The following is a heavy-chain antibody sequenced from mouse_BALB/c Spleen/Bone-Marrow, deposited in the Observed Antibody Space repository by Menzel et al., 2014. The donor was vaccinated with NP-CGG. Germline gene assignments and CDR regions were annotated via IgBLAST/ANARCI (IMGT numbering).Heavy chain of an antibody. CDR1: RFDFSRYW. V-gene: IGHV4-1*02. J-gene: IGHJ1*01. Sequence: DVQLQESGGGLVQPGGSLKLSCAASRFDFSRYWMSWVRQAPGKGLEWIGEINPDSSTINYTPSLKDKFIISRDNAKNTLYLQMSKVRSEDTALYYCARLNYYGNLFVWGAGTTGTVSS. D-gene: IGHD1-1*01. CDR3: ARLNYYGNLFV. CDR2: INPDSSTI.